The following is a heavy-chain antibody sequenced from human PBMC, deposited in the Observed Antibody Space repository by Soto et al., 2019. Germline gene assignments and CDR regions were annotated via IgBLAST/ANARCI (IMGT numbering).Heavy chain of an antibody. CDR2: ITSSGGGT. J-gene: IGHJ4*02. D-gene: IGHD6-13*01. Sequence: EVEVLESGGGLVQPGGSLRLSCAASGFTFSAYVMSWVRQAPGKGLEWVSSITSSGGGTYYADSVKGRFTVSRDNSKNTLYLQMNSLRDEDTAVYYCAKLTAAWVQGTLVVVSS. CDR3: AKLTAA. V-gene: IGHV3-23*01. CDR1: GFTFSAYV.